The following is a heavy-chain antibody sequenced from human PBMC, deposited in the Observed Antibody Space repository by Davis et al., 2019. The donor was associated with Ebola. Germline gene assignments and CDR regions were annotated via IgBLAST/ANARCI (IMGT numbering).Heavy chain of an antibody. CDR1: GFTFSDYY. V-gene: IGHV3-11*01. CDR3: ARSRGSWGYYFDY. Sequence: GESLKISCAASGFTFSDYYMSWIRQAPGKGLEWVSYISSSGSTIYYADSVKGRFTISRDNAKNSLYLQMNSLRAEDTAVYYCARSRGSWGYYFDYWGQGTLVTVSS. J-gene: IGHJ4*02. CDR2: ISSSGSTI. D-gene: IGHD7-27*01.